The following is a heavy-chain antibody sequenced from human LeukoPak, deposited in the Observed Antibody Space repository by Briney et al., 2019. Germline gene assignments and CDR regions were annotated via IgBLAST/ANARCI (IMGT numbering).Heavy chain of an antibody. CDR2: IIPILGIA. Sequence: SVKVSCKASGGTFSSYAISWVRQAPGQGLEWMGRIIPILGIANYAQKFQGRVTITADKSTSTAYMELSSLRSEDTAVYYCARDSLRRDGYNPNFDYWGQGTLVTVSS. CDR3: ARDSLRRDGYNPNFDY. V-gene: IGHV1-69*04. D-gene: IGHD5-24*01. J-gene: IGHJ4*02. CDR1: GGTFSSYA.